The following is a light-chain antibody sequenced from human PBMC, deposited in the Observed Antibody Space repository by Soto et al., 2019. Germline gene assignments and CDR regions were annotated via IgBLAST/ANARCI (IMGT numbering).Light chain of an antibody. Sequence: QSALTQPPSASGSPGQSVTISCTGTSSDVGGYNYVSWYQQHPGKAPKLMIYEVSKRPSGVPDRFSGSKSGNTASRTVSGLQAEDEADYYCSSYAGSNSVVFVGGTKLTVL. J-gene: IGLJ2*01. CDR1: SSDVGGYNY. V-gene: IGLV2-8*01. CDR3: SSYAGSNSVV. CDR2: EVS.